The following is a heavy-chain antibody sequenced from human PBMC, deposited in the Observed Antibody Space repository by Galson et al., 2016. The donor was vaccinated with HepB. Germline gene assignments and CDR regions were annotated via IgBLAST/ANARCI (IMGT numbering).Heavy chain of an antibody. CDR1: GFTLSNHG. CDR2: ISHDGSTK. J-gene: IGHJ4*02. CDR3: EKEGGSAGSQYESHFDYWGHSRNTSKTTIYVQRSQRSSAETAVSYWAYEGSAAGGQYDAPFDY. Sequence: SLRLSCAASGFTLSNHGMQWVRQAPGKGLEWVAVISHDGSTKYYADSVKGRFTISRDNSKKTLYLQMSSLRTEDTAVHYCEKEGGSAGSQYESHFDYWGHSRNTSKTTIYVQRSQRSSAETAVSYWAYEGSAAGGQYDAPFDYWGQGTLVTVS. D-gene: IGHD1-26*01. V-gene: IGHV3-30*18.